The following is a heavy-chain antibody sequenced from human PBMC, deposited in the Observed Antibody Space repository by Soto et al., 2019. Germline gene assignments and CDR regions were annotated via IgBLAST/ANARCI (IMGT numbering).Heavy chain of an antibody. J-gene: IGHJ4*02. Sequence: GASVKVSCKVSGYTLTELSMHWVRQAPGKGLEWMGGFDPEDGETIYAQKFQGRVTMTEDTSTDTAYMELSSLRSEDTAVYYCATAPRDGYNPYFDYWGQGTLVTVYS. V-gene: IGHV1-24*01. CDR1: GYTLTELS. CDR2: FDPEDGET. D-gene: IGHD5-12*01. CDR3: ATAPRDGYNPYFDY.